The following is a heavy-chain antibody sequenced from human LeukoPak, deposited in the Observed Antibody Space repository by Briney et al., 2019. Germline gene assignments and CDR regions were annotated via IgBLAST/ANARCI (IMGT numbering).Heavy chain of an antibody. J-gene: IGHJ4*02. V-gene: IGHV4-34*01. Sequence: SETLSLTCAVYGGSFSGYYWSWIRQPPGKGLEWIGEINHSGSTNYNPSLKSRVTISVDTSKNQFSLKLSSVTAADTAVYYCARRWGIAAAGGDYWGQGTLVTVSS. CDR1: GGSFSGYY. CDR2: INHSGST. D-gene: IGHD6-13*01. CDR3: ARRWGIAAAGGDY.